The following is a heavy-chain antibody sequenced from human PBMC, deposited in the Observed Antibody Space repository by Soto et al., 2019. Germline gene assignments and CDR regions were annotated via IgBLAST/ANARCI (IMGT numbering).Heavy chain of an antibody. CDR1: GGSISSGGYS. Sequence: QQQLQESGSGLVKPSQTLSLTCAVSGGSISSGGYSWRWIRQPPGKGLEWIGDINYSGSTNYNPSLKSRATISIDRSKNHFSLELTSVTAADTAVYYCARESGAGATTWFDPWGQGTLVTVSS. D-gene: IGHD1-26*01. CDR3: ARESGAGATTWFDP. J-gene: IGHJ5*02. CDR2: INYSGST. V-gene: IGHV4-30-2*01.